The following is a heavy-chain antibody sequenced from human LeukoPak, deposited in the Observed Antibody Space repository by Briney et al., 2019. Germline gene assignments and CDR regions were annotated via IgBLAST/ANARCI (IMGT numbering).Heavy chain of an antibody. CDR3: ARDVLVVVITTVDY. D-gene: IGHD3-22*01. J-gene: IGHJ4*02. V-gene: IGHV3-30-3*01. Sequence: GRSLRLSCAASGFTFSSYAMHWVRQAPGKGLEWVAVISYDGSNKYYADSVKGRSTISRDNSKNTLYLQMNSLRAEDTAVYYCARDVLVVVITTVDYWGQGTLVTVSS. CDR2: ISYDGSNK. CDR1: GFTFSSYA.